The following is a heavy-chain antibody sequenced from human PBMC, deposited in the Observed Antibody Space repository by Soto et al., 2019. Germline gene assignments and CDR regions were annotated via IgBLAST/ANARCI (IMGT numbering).Heavy chain of an antibody. D-gene: IGHD2-8*01. Sequence: GGSLILSCEVSGFTFSSYCMHWVRQAPGKGLEWVAAISHDGTNKNYGDSVKGRFTISRDNSKKTLYLQMNSLKTEDTAVYYCATSPGFYAISPFDYWGQGTLVTVSS. J-gene: IGHJ4*02. CDR1: GFTFSSYC. V-gene: IGHV3-30*03. CDR3: ATSPGFYAISPFDY. CDR2: ISHDGTNK.